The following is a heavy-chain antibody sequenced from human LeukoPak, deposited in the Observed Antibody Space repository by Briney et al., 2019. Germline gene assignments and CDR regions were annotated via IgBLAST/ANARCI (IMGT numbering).Heavy chain of an antibody. Sequence: SETLSLTCTVPGGSISSGDYYWSWIRQPPGKGLEWIGYIYYSGSTYYNPSPKSRVTISVDTSKNQFSLKLSSVTAADTAVYYCAREPGIYSSGWYPSYYYYYYGMDVWGQGTTVTVSS. V-gene: IGHV4-30-4*01. CDR2: IYYSGST. CDR1: GGSISSGDYY. J-gene: IGHJ6*02. D-gene: IGHD6-19*01. CDR3: AREPGIYSSGWYPSYYYYYYGMDV.